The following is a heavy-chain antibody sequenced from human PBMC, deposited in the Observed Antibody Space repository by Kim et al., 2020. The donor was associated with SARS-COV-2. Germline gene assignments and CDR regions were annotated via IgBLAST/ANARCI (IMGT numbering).Heavy chain of an antibody. CDR3: AGWDGAAAGREDI. V-gene: IGHV4-34*01. CDR1: GGSFSGYY. CDR2: INHSGST. Sequence: SETLSLTCAVYGGSFSGYYWSWIRQPPGKVLEWIGEINHSGSTNYNPSLKSRVTISVDTSKNQFSLKLSSVTAADTAVYYCAGWDGAAAGREDIWGQGTMVTVSS. D-gene: IGHD6-13*01. J-gene: IGHJ3*02.